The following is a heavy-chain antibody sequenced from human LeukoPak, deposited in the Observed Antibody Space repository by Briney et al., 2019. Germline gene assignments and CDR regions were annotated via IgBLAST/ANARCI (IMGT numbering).Heavy chain of an antibody. Sequence: SETLSLTCTVSGGSLSSSGYYWGWIRQPPGTGLEWIGSIYYSGSTYYNPSLKSRVTISVDTSNNQFSLKLSSVTAADTAVFYCARHFYSANYYFDYWGQGTLVTVSS. V-gene: IGHV4-39*01. CDR2: IYYSGST. J-gene: IGHJ4*02. D-gene: IGHD4-11*01. CDR3: ARHFYSANYYFDY. CDR1: GGSLSSSGYY.